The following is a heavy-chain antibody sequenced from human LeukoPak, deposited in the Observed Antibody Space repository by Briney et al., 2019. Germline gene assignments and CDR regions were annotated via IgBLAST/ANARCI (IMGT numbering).Heavy chain of an antibody. CDR1: GGSFNSYF. CDR2: VYASGST. D-gene: IGHD3-10*01. CDR3: ARRGTWFDP. V-gene: IGHV4-4*09. J-gene: IGHJ5*02. Sequence: SETLSLTCTVSGGSFNSYFWSWIRQPPGKGLEWIGYVYASGSTYYSPSLKSRVTISLDTSKNQVSLKLISVAAADTAVYYCARRGTWFDPWGQGTLVTVSS.